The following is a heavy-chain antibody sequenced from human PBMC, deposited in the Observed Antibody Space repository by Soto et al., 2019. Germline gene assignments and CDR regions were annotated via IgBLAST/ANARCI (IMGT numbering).Heavy chain of an antibody. Sequence: QVQLQESGPGLVKPSGTLSLTCAVSGGSISSSNWWSWVRQPPGKGLEWIGEIYHSGSTNYNPSLKRRVTISVDKSKNQFSLKLSSVTAADTAVYYCARVHYGSGSHNWFDPWGQGTLVTVSS. CDR2: IYHSGST. CDR1: GGSISSSNW. V-gene: IGHV4-4*02. CDR3: ARVHYGSGSHNWFDP. J-gene: IGHJ5*02. D-gene: IGHD3-10*01.